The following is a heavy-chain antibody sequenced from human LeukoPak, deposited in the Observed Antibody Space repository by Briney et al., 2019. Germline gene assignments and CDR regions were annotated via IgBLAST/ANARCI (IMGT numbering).Heavy chain of an antibody. J-gene: IGHJ4*02. CDR2: LSGSGGST. CDR1: GFTFSSSS. V-gene: IGHV3-23*01. D-gene: IGHD3-22*01. CDR3: AKKRPLGYDSSGYYKYYFDY. Sequence: PGGSLRLSCAASGFTFSSSSMSWVRPAPAKGLVWLSALSGSGGSTYYADSVNGRFTSSRDNSKNTPYLQMNSLRAEDTAVYYCAKKRPLGYDSSGYYKYYFDYWGQGTLVTVSS.